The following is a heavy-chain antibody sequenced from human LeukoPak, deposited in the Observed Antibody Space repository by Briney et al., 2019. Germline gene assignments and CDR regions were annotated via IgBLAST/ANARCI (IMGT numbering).Heavy chain of an antibody. CDR2: INHSGST. V-gene: IGHV4-34*01. D-gene: IGHD6-19*01. CDR1: GGSFSGYY. Sequence: SETLSLTCAVYGGSFSGYYWSWIRQPPGKGLEWIGEINHSGSTNYNPSLKSRVTISVDTSKNQFSLKLSSVTAADTAVYYCARGQAVAGYNWFDPWGQGTLVTVSS. J-gene: IGHJ5*02. CDR3: ARGQAVAGYNWFDP.